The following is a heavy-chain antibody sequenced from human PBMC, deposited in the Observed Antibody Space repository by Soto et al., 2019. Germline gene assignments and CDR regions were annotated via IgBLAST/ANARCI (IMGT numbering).Heavy chain of an antibody. CDR1: GASISGFY. J-gene: IGHJ5*02. CDR3: ALRQHYYDFWSGYYTGWFDP. D-gene: IGHD3-3*01. Sequence: SETLSLTCTVSGASISGFYWSWIRKSAGKGLEWIGRIYATGTTDYNPSLKSRVMMSVDTSKKQFSLKLRSVAAADTAVYYCALRQHYYDFWSGYYTGWFDPWGQGTLVTVSS. CDR2: IYATGTT. V-gene: IGHV4-4*07.